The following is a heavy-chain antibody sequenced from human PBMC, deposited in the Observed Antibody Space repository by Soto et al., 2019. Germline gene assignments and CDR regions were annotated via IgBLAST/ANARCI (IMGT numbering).Heavy chain of an antibody. D-gene: IGHD2-2*01. Sequence: GGSLRLSDAASVFSFSSYTMNWVRQAPGKGLEWVSSISSSSSYIYYADSVKGRFTISRDNAKNSLYLQMNSLRAEDTAVYYCAGLVPPDYWGQVTLVTVS. V-gene: IGHV3-21*01. CDR1: VFSFSSYT. CDR3: AGLVPPDY. J-gene: IGHJ4*02. CDR2: ISSSSSYI.